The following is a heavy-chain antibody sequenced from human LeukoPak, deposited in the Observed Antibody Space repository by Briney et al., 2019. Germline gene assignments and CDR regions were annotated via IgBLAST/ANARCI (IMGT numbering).Heavy chain of an antibody. V-gene: IGHV1-2*06. CDR1: GYTFTDHY. D-gene: IGHD6-13*01. J-gene: IGHJ5*02. CDR2: INPNSGGT. Sequence: GASVRVSRKASGYTFTDHYMHWVRQAPGQGLEWMGRINPNSGGTKYAQKFQGRVTMTRDTSISTAYMELNRLTSDDTAVYNCAKCGDFIAASYNWFDPWGPGTLVTVSS. CDR3: AKCGDFIAASYNWFDP.